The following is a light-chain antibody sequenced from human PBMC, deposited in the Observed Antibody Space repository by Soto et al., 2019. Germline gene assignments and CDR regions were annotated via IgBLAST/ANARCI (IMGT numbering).Light chain of an antibody. CDR3: QQYNSYLIT. CDR2: KAS. J-gene: IGKJ5*01. V-gene: IGKV1-5*03. Sequence: DIQMTQSPSSLSASVGDRVIITCRASQSISAYLNWYQQKPGRAPKLLIYKASSLESGVPSRFSGSGSGTEFTLTISSLQPDDFATYYCQQYNSYLITFGQGTRLEIK. CDR1: QSISAY.